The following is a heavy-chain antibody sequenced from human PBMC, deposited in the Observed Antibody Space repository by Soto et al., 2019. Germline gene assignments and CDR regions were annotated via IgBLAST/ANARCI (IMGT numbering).Heavy chain of an antibody. J-gene: IGHJ4*02. CDR1: GFTFSSYG. V-gene: IGHV3-33*01. CDR2: MWYDGSNI. D-gene: IGHD6-13*01. Sequence: QVQLVESGGGVVQPGRSLRLSCAASGFTFSSYGMHWVRQAPGKGLEWVAVMWYDGSNISYADSVKGRFTISRDKSKNTGYLQSNSLRAEDTAVYYCARDPGESSRCWWLYFDYWGQGTLVTVSS. CDR3: ARDPGESSRCWWLYFDY.